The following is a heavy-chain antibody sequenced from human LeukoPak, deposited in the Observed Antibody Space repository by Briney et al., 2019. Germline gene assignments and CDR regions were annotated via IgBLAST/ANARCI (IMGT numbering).Heavy chain of an antibody. D-gene: IGHD1-7*01. CDR2: ISSGANTI. CDR1: GFRFSTFW. J-gene: IGHJ4*02. V-gene: IGHV3-48*04. Sequence: PGGSLRLSCAASGFRFSTFWLTWVRQAPGKGLEWVSYISSGANTIYYADSVKGRFTISRDNAKNSLYLQMNSLRVEDTAVYYCARARWNYFYFDYWGQGTLVTVSS. CDR3: ARARWNYFYFDY.